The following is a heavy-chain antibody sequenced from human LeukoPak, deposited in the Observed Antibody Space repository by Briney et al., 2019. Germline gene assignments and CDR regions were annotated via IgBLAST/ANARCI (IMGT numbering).Heavy chain of an antibody. D-gene: IGHD3-16*01. CDR3: ARGGQGAVDY. Sequence: GGSLRLSCAASGFTFSSHCMHWVRHVPGKGLVWVSFINNDGRVTRYADSVKGRFTLSRDNAKNTVYLQMNRRRAEDTAMYYCARGGQGAVDYWGPGTLVTV. CDR2: INNDGRVT. J-gene: IGHJ4*02. CDR1: GFTFSSHC. V-gene: IGHV3-74*01.